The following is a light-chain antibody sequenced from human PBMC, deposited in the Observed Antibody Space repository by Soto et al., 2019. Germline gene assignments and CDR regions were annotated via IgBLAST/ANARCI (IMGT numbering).Light chain of an antibody. Sequence: DIQITHSPSSLSASVGDRVTITCRASQSISSYLNWYQQKPGKAPNLLIYDASTLHSGVPSRFSGSGSGTDFSLTISSLEPEDFAVYYCQQRDSWPSTFGGGTKVDIK. CDR1: QSISSY. CDR2: DAS. CDR3: QQRDSWPST. V-gene: IGKV1-39*01. J-gene: IGKJ4*01.